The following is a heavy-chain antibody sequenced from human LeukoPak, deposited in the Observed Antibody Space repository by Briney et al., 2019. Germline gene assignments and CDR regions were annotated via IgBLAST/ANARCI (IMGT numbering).Heavy chain of an antibody. CDR1: GFTFDDYA. Sequence: GRSLRLSCAASGFTFDDYAMHWVRQAPGKGLEWVSGISWNSGSIGYADSVKGRFTISRDNAKNSLYLQMNSLRAVDTALYYCARYCSSTSCAPAYYYYGMDVWGQGTTVTVSS. D-gene: IGHD2-2*01. CDR2: ISWNSGSI. J-gene: IGHJ6*02. V-gene: IGHV3-9*01. CDR3: ARYCSSTSCAPAYYYYGMDV.